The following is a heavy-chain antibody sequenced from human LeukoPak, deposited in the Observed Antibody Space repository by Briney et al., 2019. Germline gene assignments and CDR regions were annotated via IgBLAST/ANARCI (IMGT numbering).Heavy chain of an antibody. Sequence: GGSLRLSCAASGFTFSSYSMNWVRQAPGKGLGWASSISSSSSYIYYEDSVKGRFTISRDNAKNSLYLQMNSLRAEDTAVYYCATTRAGSGWGQGTLVTVSS. CDR3: ATTRAGSG. D-gene: IGHD1-14*01. J-gene: IGHJ4*02. V-gene: IGHV3-21*01. CDR2: ISSSSSYI. CDR1: GFTFSSYS.